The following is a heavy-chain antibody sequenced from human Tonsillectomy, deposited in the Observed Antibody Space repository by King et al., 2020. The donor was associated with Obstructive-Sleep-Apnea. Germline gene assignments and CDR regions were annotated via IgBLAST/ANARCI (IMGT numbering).Heavy chain of an antibody. Sequence: TLKESGPTLVKPTQTLTLTCTVSGFSLSTSGVGVGWIRQPPGKALEWLALIYWDDDDRYSPSLRSRCTITRDTSKNQVVLTMTNMDPGDTDTYFCSHTDIDYYDGSGYSRPFDYWVQGTLVTFSS. CDR1: GFSLSTSGVG. D-gene: IGHD3-22*01. V-gene: IGHV2-5*02. CDR2: IYWDDDD. J-gene: IGHJ4*02. CDR3: SHTDIDYYDGSGYSRPFDY.